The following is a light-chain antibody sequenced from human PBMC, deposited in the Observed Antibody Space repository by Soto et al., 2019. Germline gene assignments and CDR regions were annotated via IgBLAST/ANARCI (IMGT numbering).Light chain of an antibody. Sequence: DIQVTQSPSTLSASLGDRVTITCRASQPISTWLAWYQEKPGKAPKLLIYKASTLKSGVPSRFSGSGSGTEFTLTISSLQPDDFATYYCQHYNSYSEAFGQGTKVDIK. J-gene: IGKJ1*01. V-gene: IGKV1-5*03. CDR2: KAS. CDR1: QPISTW. CDR3: QHYNSYSEA.